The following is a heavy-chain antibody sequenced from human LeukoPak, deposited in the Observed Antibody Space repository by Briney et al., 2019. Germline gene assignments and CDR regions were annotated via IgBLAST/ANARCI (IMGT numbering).Heavy chain of an antibody. CDR2: ISYDGSNK. CDR1: GFTFSSYA. Sequence: GGSLRLSCAASGFTFSSYAMHWIRQAPGKGLEWVAVISYDGSNKYYADSVKGRFTISRDNSKNTLYLQMNSLRAEDTAVYYCARADWSSTSCYKLGWFDPWGQGTLVTVSS. D-gene: IGHD2-2*02. V-gene: IGHV3-30-3*01. J-gene: IGHJ5*02. CDR3: ARADWSSTSCYKLGWFDP.